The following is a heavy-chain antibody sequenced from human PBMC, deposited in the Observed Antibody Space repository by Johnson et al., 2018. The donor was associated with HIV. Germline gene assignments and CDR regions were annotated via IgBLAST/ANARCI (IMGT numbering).Heavy chain of an antibody. V-gene: IGHV3-30*04. CDR1: GFSFSTYA. D-gene: IGHD3-10*01. CDR2: ISYEGSNK. J-gene: IGHJ3*02. CDR3: AREGALLLWFGASPFDI. Sequence: HVQLVESGGGVVQPGRSLRLSCAASGFSFSTYAMHWVRQAPGKGLEWLLVISYEGSNKYYADSVKGRITISRDNSKYTVYLQMNSLRAEDTAVYYCAREGALLLWFGASPFDIWGQGTMVTVSS.